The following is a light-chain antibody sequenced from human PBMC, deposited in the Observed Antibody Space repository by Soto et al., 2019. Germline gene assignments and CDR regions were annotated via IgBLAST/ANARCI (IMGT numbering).Light chain of an antibody. CDR3: QQRGDWPPIT. V-gene: IGKV3-11*01. Sequence: EIVLTQSPATLSLSPGERAILSCRASQSLSTFLAWFQQKPGQPPRLLIYNASNRTTGIPARFSGSGSGTDFTLTISSLEPEDFAVYYCQQRGDWPPITFGQGTRLEIK. CDR2: NAS. J-gene: IGKJ5*01. CDR1: QSLSTF.